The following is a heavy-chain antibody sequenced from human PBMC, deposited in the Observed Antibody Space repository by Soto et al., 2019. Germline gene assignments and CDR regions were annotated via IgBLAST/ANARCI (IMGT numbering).Heavy chain of an antibody. J-gene: IGHJ5*02. Sequence: PSETLSLTCTVSGGSISSGGYYWSWIRQHPGKGLEWIGYIYYSGSTYYNPSLRSRVTISVDTSKNQFSLKLSSVTAADTAVYYCARVRVTMIVVVKVDWFDPWGQGTLVTVSS. CDR2: IYYSGST. CDR1: GGSISSGGYY. V-gene: IGHV4-31*03. CDR3: ARVRVTMIVVVKVDWFDP. D-gene: IGHD3-22*01.